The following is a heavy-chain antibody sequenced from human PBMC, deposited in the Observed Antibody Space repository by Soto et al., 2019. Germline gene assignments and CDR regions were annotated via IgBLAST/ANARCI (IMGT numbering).Heavy chain of an antibody. V-gene: IGHV3-23*01. J-gene: IGHJ4*02. CDR2: ISGSGGST. CDR3: AKDRANYIVVVVAAYFDY. CDR1: GFTFSSYA. Sequence: PWGSLRLSCAASGFTFSSYAMSWVRQAPGKGLEWVSAISGSGGSTYYADSVKGRFTISRDNSKNTLYLQMNSLRAEDTAVYYCAKDRANYIVVVVAAYFDYWGQGTLVTVSS. D-gene: IGHD2-15*01.